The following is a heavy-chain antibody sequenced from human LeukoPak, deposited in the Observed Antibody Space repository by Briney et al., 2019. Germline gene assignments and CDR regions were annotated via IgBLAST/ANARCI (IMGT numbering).Heavy chain of an antibody. Sequence: PGGSLRLSCAASGFTVSSNYMSWVRQAPGKGLEWVSVIYSGGSTYYADSVKGRFTISRDNSKNTLYLQMNGLRAEDTAVYYCASPHYDFWSGYLVYWGQGTLVTVSS. D-gene: IGHD3-3*01. CDR2: IYSGGST. CDR3: ASPHYDFWSGYLVY. V-gene: IGHV3-66*01. CDR1: GFTVSSNY. J-gene: IGHJ4*02.